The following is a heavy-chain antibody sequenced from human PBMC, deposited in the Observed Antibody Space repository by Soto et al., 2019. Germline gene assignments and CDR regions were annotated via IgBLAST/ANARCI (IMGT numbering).Heavy chain of an antibody. V-gene: IGHV1-24*01. D-gene: IGHD1-7*01. CDR3: ARDDGWNYRYYDMEV. CDR2: IDPVCGEA. CDR1: GHTLTEFS. Sequence: GASVKVSCKISGHTLTEFSIHWVRQAPGKGLEWMGGIDPVCGEAIYAQKCQGRVTITADESTRTAYMELNSLRSQDTAVYFCARDDGWNYRYYDMEVWGPGTTVTVS. J-gene: IGHJ6*02.